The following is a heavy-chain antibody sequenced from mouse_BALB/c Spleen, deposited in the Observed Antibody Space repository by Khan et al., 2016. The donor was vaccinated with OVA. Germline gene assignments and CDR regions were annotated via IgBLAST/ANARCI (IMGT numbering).Heavy chain of an antibody. V-gene: IGHV3-2*02. CDR2: ISYSGST. CDR3: ARTARIKY. J-gene: IGHJ2*01. Sequence: EVQLQESGPGLVKPSQSLSLTCTVTGYSITSGYGWNWIRQFPGNKLEWMGYISYSGSTNYNPSLKSRISITRDTSKNQFFLQLNAVTTEETATYYCARTARIKYWGQGTTLTVSS. CDR1: GYSITSGYG. D-gene: IGHD1-2*01.